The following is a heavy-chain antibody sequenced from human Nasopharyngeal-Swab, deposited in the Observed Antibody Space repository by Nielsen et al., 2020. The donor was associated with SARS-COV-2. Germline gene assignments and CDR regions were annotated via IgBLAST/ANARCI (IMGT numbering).Heavy chain of an antibody. J-gene: IGHJ4*02. D-gene: IGHD6-25*01. CDR3: AKVGYSSVDY. CDR2: ISWNSGSI. CDR1: GFTFDDYA. Sequence: SLKISCAASGFTFDDYAMHLVRQAPGQGLEWVSGISWNSGSIGYADSVKGRFTISRDNAKNSLYLQMNSLRAEDTALYYCAKVGYSSVDYWGQGTLVTVSS. V-gene: IGHV3-9*01.